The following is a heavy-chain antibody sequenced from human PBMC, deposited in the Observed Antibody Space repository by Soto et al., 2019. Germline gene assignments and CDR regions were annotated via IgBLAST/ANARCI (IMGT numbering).Heavy chain of an antibody. CDR3: ARASRLGWFDP. CDR2: IYYSGST. Sequence: SETLSLTCTVSGGSISSGDYYWSWIRQPPGKGLEWIGYIYYSGSTYYNPSLKSRVTISVGTSKNQFSLKLSSVTAADTAVYYCARASRLGWFDPWGQGTLVTVSS. V-gene: IGHV4-30-4*01. CDR1: GGSISSGDYY. J-gene: IGHJ5*02. D-gene: IGHD3-22*01.